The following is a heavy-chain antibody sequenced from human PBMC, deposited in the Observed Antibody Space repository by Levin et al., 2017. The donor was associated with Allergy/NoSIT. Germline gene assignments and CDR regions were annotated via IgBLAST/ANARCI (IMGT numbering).Heavy chain of an antibody. CDR1: GFRFDDYA. J-gene: IGHJ4*02. CDR2: ISGNSAIT. CDR3: AKEMYTFPSSFDY. V-gene: IGHV3-9*01. D-gene: IGHD1-14*01. Sequence: SLKISCAASGFRFDDYAIHWVRQAPGQGLEWVSGISGNSAITAYAGSVKGRFTISRDNAMNTLYLQINSLRAEDTAFYYCAKEMYTFPSSFDYWGQGTLVTVSS.